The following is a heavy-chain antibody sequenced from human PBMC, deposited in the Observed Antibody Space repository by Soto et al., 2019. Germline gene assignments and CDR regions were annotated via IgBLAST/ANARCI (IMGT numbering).Heavy chain of an antibody. CDR1: GFTFSSSG. CDR2: IWYDGSNK. D-gene: IGHD1-26*01. CDR3: ARDFRKGATADY. J-gene: IGHJ4*02. Sequence: GSLRLSCAASGFTFSSSGMHWVRQAPGKGLEWVAVIWYDGSNKYYADPVKGRFTISRDNFKNTLFLQMNSLRAEDTAVYYCARDFRKGATADYWGQGTLVTVSS. V-gene: IGHV3-33*01.